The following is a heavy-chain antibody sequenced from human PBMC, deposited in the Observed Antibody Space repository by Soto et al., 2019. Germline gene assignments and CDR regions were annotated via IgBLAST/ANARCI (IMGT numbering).Heavy chain of an antibody. Sequence: PGGSLRLFCAASGFTFSSYSMIWVREAPGKGLEWVSSISSSSSYIYYADSVKGRFTISRDNAKNSLYLQMNSRRAEDTAVYYCARDKITMVRVVGHYYGMDVWGQGTTVTVSS. CDR2: ISSSSSYI. J-gene: IGHJ6*02. CDR1: GFTFSSYS. CDR3: ARDKITMVRVVGHYYGMDV. V-gene: IGHV3-21*01. D-gene: IGHD3-10*01.